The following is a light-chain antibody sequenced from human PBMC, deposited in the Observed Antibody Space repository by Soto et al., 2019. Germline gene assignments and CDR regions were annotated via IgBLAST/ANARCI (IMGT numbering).Light chain of an antibody. CDR2: ASS. V-gene: IGKV1-27*01. Sequence: DIQMTQSPSSLSASVGDRVTITCRASQDISSYLAWYQQKPGKVPMLLIYASSTLKSRVPSRFSGSGSGTDVTLTISSLQPEDVATHYCQKYNSAPSLTSGGGTKVEIK. CDR1: QDISSY. CDR3: QKYNSAPSLT. J-gene: IGKJ4*01.